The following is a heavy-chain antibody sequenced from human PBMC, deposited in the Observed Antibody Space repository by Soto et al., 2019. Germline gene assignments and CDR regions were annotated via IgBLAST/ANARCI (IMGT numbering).Heavy chain of an antibody. Sequence: GGSLRLSCAASGFTFSDYYMSWIRQAPGKGLEWVSYISSSGSTIYYADSVKGRFTISRDNAKNSLYLQMNSLRAEDTAVYYCARVGITMVRGVTNDAFDIWGQGTMVTVSS. CDR2: ISSSGSTI. CDR3: ARVGITMVRGVTNDAFDI. J-gene: IGHJ3*02. D-gene: IGHD3-10*01. CDR1: GFTFSDYY. V-gene: IGHV3-11*01.